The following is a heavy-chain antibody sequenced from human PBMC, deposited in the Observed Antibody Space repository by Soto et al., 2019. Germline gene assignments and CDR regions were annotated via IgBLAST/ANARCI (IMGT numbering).Heavy chain of an antibody. CDR1: GYSFTSYW. D-gene: IGHD5-12*01. V-gene: IGHV5-51*01. J-gene: IGHJ6*02. CDR2: IYPGDSDT. CDR3: ARWGGYRGYARHYYGMDV. Sequence: PGESLKISCKGSGYSFTSYWIGWVRQMPGKGLEWMGIIYPGDSDTRYSPSFQGQVTISADKSISTAYLQWSSLKASDTAMYYCARWGGYRGYARHYYGMDVWGQGTTVTVSS.